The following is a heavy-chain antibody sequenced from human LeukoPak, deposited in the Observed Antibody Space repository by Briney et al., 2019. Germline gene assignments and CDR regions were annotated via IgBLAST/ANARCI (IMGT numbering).Heavy chain of an antibody. CDR3: ARDGELTGEKAFDY. CDR2: INPNSGGT. V-gene: IGHV1-2*02. CDR1: GYTFTGYY. J-gene: IGHJ4*02. D-gene: IGHD7-27*01. Sequence: GASVKASCKASGYTFTGYYMHWVRQAPGQGLEWMGWINPNSGGTNYAQKFQGRVTMTRETSISTAYMELSRLRSDETAVYYCARDGELTGEKAFDYWGQGTRVTVSS.